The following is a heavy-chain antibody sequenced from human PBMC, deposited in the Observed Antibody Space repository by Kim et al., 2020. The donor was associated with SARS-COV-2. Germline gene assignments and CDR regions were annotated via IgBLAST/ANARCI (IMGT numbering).Heavy chain of an antibody. V-gene: IGHV1-46*01. CDR3: AGDCSRGVPANDYFDY. J-gene: IGHJ4*02. D-gene: IGHD3-10*01. Sequence: KFQGRVTMTRDTSTSTVYMELSSLRSEDTAVYYCAGDCSRGVPANDYFDYWGQGTLVTVSS.